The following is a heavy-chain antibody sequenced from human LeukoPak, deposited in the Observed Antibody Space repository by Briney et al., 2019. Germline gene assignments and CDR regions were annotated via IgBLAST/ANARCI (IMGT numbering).Heavy chain of an antibody. CDR2: IYYSGST. CDR3: ARETVGAPLVDY. V-gene: IGHV4-30-4*08. D-gene: IGHD1-26*01. Sequence: PSETLSLTCAVSGYSISSGYYWSWIRQPPGKGLEWIGYIYYSGSTYYNPSLKSRVTISVDTSKNQFSLKLSSVTAADTAVYYCARETVGAPLVDYWGQGTLVTVSS. CDR1: GYSISSGYY. J-gene: IGHJ4*02.